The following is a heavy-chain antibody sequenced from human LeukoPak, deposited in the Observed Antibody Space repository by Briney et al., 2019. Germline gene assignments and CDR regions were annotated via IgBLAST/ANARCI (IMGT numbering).Heavy chain of an antibody. CDR2: IKQDGSER. D-gene: IGHD3-16*01. Sequence: GGSLRLSCAASGFTFSSYGMHWVRQVPGKGLEWVATIKQDGSERYYVGSVRGRFTISRDNANNSLYLQMNSLRVEDTAVYYCARRGTWHSDYWGQGTLVTVSS. CDR3: ARRGTWHSDY. J-gene: IGHJ4*02. V-gene: IGHV3-7*01. CDR1: GFTFSSYG.